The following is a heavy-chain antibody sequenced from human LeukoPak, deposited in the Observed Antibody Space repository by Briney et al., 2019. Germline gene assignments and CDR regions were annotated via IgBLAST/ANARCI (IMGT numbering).Heavy chain of an antibody. Sequence: SQTLSLTCAVSGVSITSDTYCWSWIRQPPGKGLEWIGYILHSGSTYYNPSLKSRVTISKDTSKSQFSLKLSSVTAADTAVYYCARTRDFWSGYFDYWGQGTLVTVSS. J-gene: IGHJ4*02. D-gene: IGHD3-3*01. CDR1: GVSITSDTYC. V-gene: IGHV4-30-2*01. CDR3: ARTRDFWSGYFDY. CDR2: ILHSGST.